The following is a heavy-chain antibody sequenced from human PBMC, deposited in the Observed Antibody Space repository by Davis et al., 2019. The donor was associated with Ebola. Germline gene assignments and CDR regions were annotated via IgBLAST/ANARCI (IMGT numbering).Heavy chain of an antibody. CDR3: ARGRALRYFDWLLWDFDY. CDR1: GGSFSGYY. V-gene: IGHV4-59*12. J-gene: IGHJ4*02. CDR2: IYYSGST. Sequence: SETLSLTCAVYGGSFSGYYWSWIRQPPGKGLEWIGYIYYSGSTYYNPSLKSRVTISVDTSKNQFSLKLSSVTAADTAVYYCARGRALRYFDWLLWDFDYWGQGTLVTVSS. D-gene: IGHD3-9*01.